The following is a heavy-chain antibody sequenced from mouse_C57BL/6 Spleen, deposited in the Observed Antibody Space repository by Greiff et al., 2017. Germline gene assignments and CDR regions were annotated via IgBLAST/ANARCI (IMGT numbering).Heavy chain of an antibody. CDR2: ISSGSSTI. J-gene: IGHJ1*03. Sequence: EVQVVESGGGLVKPGGSLKLSCAASGFTFSDYGMHWVRQAPEKGLEWVAYISSGSSTIYYADTVKGRFTISRDNAKNTLFLQMTSLRSEDTAMYYCARGRGIYCNSDFDVWGTGTTVTVSS. D-gene: IGHD2-1*01. CDR1: GFTFSDYG. V-gene: IGHV5-17*01. CDR3: ARGRGIYCNSDFDV.